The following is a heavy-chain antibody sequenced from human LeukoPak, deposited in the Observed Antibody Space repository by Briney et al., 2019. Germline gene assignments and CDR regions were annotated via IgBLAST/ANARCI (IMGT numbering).Heavy chain of an antibody. CDR1: GFTFSSYG. CDR3: AKELFRDGYNTGYFDY. Sequence: PGTSLRLSCAASGFTFSSYGFHWVRQAPGKGLEWVAVISYDGSNKYYADSVKGRFTISRDNSKNTLYLQMNSLRAEDTAVYYCAKELFRDGYNTGYFDYWGQGTLVTVSS. D-gene: IGHD5-24*01. V-gene: IGHV3-30*18. CDR2: ISYDGSNK. J-gene: IGHJ4*02.